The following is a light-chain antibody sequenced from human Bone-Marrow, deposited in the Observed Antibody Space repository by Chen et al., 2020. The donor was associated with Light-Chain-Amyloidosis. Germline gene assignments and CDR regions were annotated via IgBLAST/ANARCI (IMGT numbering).Light chain of an antibody. V-gene: IGLV3-25*02. Sequence: SYELTQPPSVSVSPGQTARITCSGDDLPTKYAYWYQQKPGQAPVLVIHRDTERPSGISERFSGSSSGTTATVTLSGAQAEEEADYHCQSADSSGTYEVIFGGGTKLTVL. CDR1: DLPTKY. CDR3: QSADSSGTYEVI. J-gene: IGLJ2*01. CDR2: RDT.